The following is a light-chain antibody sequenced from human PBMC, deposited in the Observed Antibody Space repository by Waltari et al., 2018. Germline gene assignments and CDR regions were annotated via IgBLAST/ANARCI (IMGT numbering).Light chain of an antibody. CDR1: SSNIGAGYD. Sequence: QSVLTQPPSVSGAPGQRVTISCTGSSSNIGAGYDVHWSQQLPGTAPKLLIYGNSNRPSGVPDRFPGSKSGTSASLAITGLQAEDEADYYCQSYDSSLSGYVVFGGGTKLTVL. CDR3: QSYDSSLSGYVV. V-gene: IGLV1-40*01. CDR2: GNS. J-gene: IGLJ2*01.